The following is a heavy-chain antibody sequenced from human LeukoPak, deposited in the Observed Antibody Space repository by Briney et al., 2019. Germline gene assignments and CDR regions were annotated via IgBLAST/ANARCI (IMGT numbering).Heavy chain of an antibody. CDR3: AKDLHGGYSSDY. CDR1: GFTSKKFG. J-gene: IGHJ4*02. CDR2: IGYEGVHK. D-gene: IGHD4-23*01. V-gene: IGHV3-30*02. Sequence: GGSLRLSCAPSGFTSKKFGMHCGRQAPGQGLEWVSFIGYEGVHKSSAASVKGRFPISKDNSKATLYLQMNRLRPEDTAVYYCAKDLHGGYSSDYWGQGTLVTVFS.